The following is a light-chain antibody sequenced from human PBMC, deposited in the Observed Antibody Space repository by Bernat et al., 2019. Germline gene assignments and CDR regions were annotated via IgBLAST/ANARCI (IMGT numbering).Light chain of an antibody. CDR3: QQRSNWPPLT. V-gene: IGKV3-11*01. Sequence: EIVLTQSPATLSLSPGERATLSCRASQSVCSYLAWYQQKPGQAPRLLIYDASNRVTGIPARFSGSGSGTDFTLTISSLEPEDFAVYYCQQRSNWPPLTFGGGTKVEIK. CDR1: QSVCSY. CDR2: DAS. J-gene: IGKJ4*01.